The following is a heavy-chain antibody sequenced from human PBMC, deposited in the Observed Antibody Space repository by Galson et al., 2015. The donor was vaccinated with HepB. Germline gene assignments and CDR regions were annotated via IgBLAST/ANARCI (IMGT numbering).Heavy chain of an antibody. Sequence: SLRLSCAASGFIFSGYWIHWVRQAPGKGLVWVSRVNSEGSGTSYAGSVKGRFTISRDNAKNTLFLQMTSLRAEDTALYYCSITGPKENRFDYWGQGTLVTASS. CDR3: SITGPKENRFDY. J-gene: IGHJ4*02. V-gene: IGHV3-74*01. CDR2: VNSEGSGT. D-gene: IGHD1-20*01. CDR1: GFIFSGYW.